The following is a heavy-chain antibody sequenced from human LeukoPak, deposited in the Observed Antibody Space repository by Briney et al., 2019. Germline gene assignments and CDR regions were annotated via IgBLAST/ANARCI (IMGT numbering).Heavy chain of an antibody. J-gene: IGHJ6*02. CDR3: ARTIRQKGGYNYYYGMDV. Sequence: ASVKVSCKASGYTFTSYYMHWVRQAPGQGLEWMGIINPSGGSTSYAQKFQGRVTMTRDTSTSTVYMELSSLRSEDTAVYYCARTIRQKGGYNYYYGMDVWGQGTTVTVSS. CDR2: INPSGGST. D-gene: IGHD2-15*01. V-gene: IGHV1-46*01. CDR1: GYTFTSYY.